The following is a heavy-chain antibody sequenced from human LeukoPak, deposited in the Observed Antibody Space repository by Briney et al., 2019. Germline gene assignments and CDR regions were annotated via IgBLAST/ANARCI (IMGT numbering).Heavy chain of an antibody. CDR3: ARSHYSRGWQYFDY. V-gene: IGHV1-46*01. Sequence: ASVKVSCKASGYTFTSYYVHWVRQAPGEGLEWMGIINPSGGSTIYAQKFQGRVTMTWDMSTSTVYMELSSLRSEDTAVYYCARSHYSRGWQYFDYWGQGTLVTVSS. CDR1: GYTFTSYY. D-gene: IGHD6-19*01. J-gene: IGHJ4*02. CDR2: INPSGGST.